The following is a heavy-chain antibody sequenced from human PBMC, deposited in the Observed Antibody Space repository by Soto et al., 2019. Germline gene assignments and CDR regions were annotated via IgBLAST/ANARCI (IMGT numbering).Heavy chain of an antibody. D-gene: IGHD3-10*01. CDR1: GYTFTSYG. CDR3: AREGYYSGSGTYSPPRYYGMDA. CDR2: ISAYSGNT. Sequence: ASVKVSCKASGYTFTSYGMSWVRQAPGQGLEWMGWISAYSGNTFYGKKFQGRVTMTTDTSTRTAYMELKSLRSDDTAVYYCAREGYYSGSGTYSPPRYYGMDAWGQGTTLTVSS. J-gene: IGHJ6*02. V-gene: IGHV1-18*01.